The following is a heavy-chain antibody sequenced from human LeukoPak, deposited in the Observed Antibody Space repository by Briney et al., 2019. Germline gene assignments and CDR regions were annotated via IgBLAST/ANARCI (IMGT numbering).Heavy chain of an antibody. J-gene: IGHJ4*02. Sequence: GGSLRLSCVVSGLNFDDSAMHWVRQAPGKGLEWVSLISADGGSTFSADSVKGRFSISRDNSKNSLYLQMNSLRSEVTAMYYCAKEAGKFDYWGQGTLVAVSS. CDR3: AKEAGKFDY. CDR1: GLNFDDSA. CDR2: ISADGGST. D-gene: IGHD6-13*01. V-gene: IGHV3-43*02.